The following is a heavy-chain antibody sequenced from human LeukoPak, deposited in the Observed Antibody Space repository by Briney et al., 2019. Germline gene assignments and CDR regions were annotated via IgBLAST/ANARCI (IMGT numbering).Heavy chain of an antibody. V-gene: IGHV4-30-4*01. CDR1: GGSISSGDYY. D-gene: IGHD6-13*01. CDR2: IYYSGST. CDR3: ARGFSDSSSPLMGYYYYGMDV. Sequence: SETLSLTCTVSGGSISSGDYYWSWIRQPPGKGLEWIGYIYYSGSTYYNPSLRSRVTISVDTSKNQFSLKLSSVTAADTAVYYCARGFSDSSSPLMGYYYYGMDVWGQGTTVTVSS. J-gene: IGHJ6*02.